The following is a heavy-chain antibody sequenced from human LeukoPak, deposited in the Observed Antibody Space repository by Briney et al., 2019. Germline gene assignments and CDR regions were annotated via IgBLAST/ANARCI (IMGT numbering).Heavy chain of an antibody. J-gene: IGHJ6*02. CDR2: ISNNGGFT. CDR1: GFTFSTYA. Sequence: GGSLRLSCAASGFTFSTYAMTWVRQAPGKGLEWVAGISNNGGFTYYADSVKGRFTISRDNSKNTLYLQMNSLRAEDMALYYCTTRGGQPRGAWVFKPMDVWGQGTTVTVSS. V-gene: IGHV3-23*01. CDR3: TTRGGQPRGAWVFKPMDV. D-gene: IGHD3-10*01.